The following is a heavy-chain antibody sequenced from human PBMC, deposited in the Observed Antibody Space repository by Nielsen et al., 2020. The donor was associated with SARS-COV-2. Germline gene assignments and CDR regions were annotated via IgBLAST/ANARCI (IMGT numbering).Heavy chain of an antibody. CDR3: ARGMGGAAATYIDY. D-gene: IGHD2-15*01. Sequence: GGSLRLSCAASGFTFSSYAMSWVRQAPGKGLEWVSAISGSGGSTYYADSVKGRFTISRDNSKNTLYLQMNSLRAEDTAVYYCARGMGGAAATYIDYWGQGTLVTVSS. CDR1: GFTFSSYA. J-gene: IGHJ4*02. V-gene: IGHV3-23*01. CDR2: ISGSGGST.